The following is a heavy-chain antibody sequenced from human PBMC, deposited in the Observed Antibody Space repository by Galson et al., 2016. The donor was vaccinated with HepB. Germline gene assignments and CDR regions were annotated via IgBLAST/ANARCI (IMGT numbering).Heavy chain of an antibody. Sequence: SLRLSCAASGFTFDEYAMHWVRQAPGKGLEWVSTISWNSGTIHYMDSVKGRFTTSRDNAKNSLYPQMDGLKTEDTALYYCAKDMSAGAAASGCFDYWGQGTLVTVSS. D-gene: IGHD6-13*01. V-gene: IGHV3-9*01. J-gene: IGHJ4*02. CDR3: AKDMSAGAAASGCFDY. CDR2: ISWNSGTI. CDR1: GFTFDEYA.